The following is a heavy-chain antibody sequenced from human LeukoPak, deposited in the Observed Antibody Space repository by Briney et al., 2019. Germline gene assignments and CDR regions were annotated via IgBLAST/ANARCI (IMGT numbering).Heavy chain of an antibody. Sequence: SETLSLTCTVSGGSLSISSYYWGWIRQPPGKGLEWIGCIYYSGSTNYNPSLKSRLTISVDTSKNQFSLKLRSLTAADPAISFCASLRERSYSASGLDYWGQGTPVTVSS. J-gene: IGHJ4*02. CDR3: ASLRERSYSASGLDY. CDR2: IYYSGST. CDR1: GGSLSISSYY. D-gene: IGHD2-15*01. V-gene: IGHV4-39*01.